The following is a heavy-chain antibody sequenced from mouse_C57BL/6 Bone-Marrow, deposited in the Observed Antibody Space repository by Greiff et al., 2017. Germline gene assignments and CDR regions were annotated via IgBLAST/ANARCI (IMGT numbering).Heavy chain of an antibody. CDR2: IDPADGDT. V-gene: IGHV14-1*01. J-gene: IGHJ2*01. CDR1: GFNFKDTY. D-gene: IGHD1-1*01. Sequence: VQLQQSGAELVRPGASVKLSCTASGFNFKDTYMHWVKQRPEQGLEWIGRIDPADGDTAYAPKFHGKDTMTADTSSNTAYLQLSSLTSEDTAVYYCTTGGYGSHYWGQGTTLTVSS. CDR3: TTGGYGSHY.